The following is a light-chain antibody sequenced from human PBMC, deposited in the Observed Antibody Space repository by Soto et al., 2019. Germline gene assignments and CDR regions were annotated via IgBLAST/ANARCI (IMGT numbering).Light chain of an antibody. CDR1: QSLVHSDGKTY. CDR3: MQNVQFPVT. CDR2: GVS. V-gene: IGKV2D-29*01. J-gene: IGKJ2*01. Sequence: DIVLTQIPLSLSVIPGQAAAISCKSSQSLVHSDGKTYLHWFLQKPGQPPQLLIHGVSIRFSVVDRFSGSGSGTDFTLQISRVEAEDVGVYFCMQNVQFPVTFGQGTKLEIK.